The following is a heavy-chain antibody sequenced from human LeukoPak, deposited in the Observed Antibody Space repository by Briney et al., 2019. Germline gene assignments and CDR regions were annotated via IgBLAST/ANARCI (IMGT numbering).Heavy chain of an antibody. V-gene: IGHV3-23*01. J-gene: IGHJ4*02. D-gene: IGHD3-10*01. CDR3: AKWGAYYYGSGSYSELDY. CDR1: GFTFSSYA. CDR2: ISGSGGST. Sequence: GGSLRLSCAAPGFTFSSYAMSWVRQAPGKGLEWVSAISGSGGSTYYADSVKGRFTISRDNSKNTLYLQMNSLRAEDTAVYYCAKWGAYYYGSGSYSELDYWGQGTLVTVSS.